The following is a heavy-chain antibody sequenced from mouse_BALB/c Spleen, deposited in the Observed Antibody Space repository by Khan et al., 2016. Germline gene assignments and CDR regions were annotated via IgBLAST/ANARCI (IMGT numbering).Heavy chain of an antibody. CDR3: ARNYDDFYYAMDY. CDR1: GDSITSGF. V-gene: IGHV3-8*02. CDR2: ISYSGST. J-gene: IGHJ4*01. Sequence: EVKLLESGPSLVKPSQTLSLTCSVTGDSITSGFWNWIRKFPGNKLEYMGYISYSGSTYYNPSLKSRISITRDTSKNQYYLQLNSVTTEDTATYYCARNYDDFYYAMDYWGQGTSVNVSS. D-gene: IGHD2-3*01.